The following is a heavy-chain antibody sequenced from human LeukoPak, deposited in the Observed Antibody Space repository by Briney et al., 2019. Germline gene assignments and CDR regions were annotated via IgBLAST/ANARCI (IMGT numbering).Heavy chain of an antibody. J-gene: IGHJ4*02. CDR2: ISWNSGSI. D-gene: IGHD6-13*01. CDR1: GFTLDDYA. Sequence: PSGRSLRLSCAASGFTLDDYAMHWVRQAPGKGLEWVSGISWNSGSIGYADSVKGRFTISRDNAKNSLYLQMNSLRAEDTALYYCAKDIQYSSSSIDYWGQGTLVTVSS. CDR3: AKDIQYSSSSIDY. V-gene: IGHV3-9*01.